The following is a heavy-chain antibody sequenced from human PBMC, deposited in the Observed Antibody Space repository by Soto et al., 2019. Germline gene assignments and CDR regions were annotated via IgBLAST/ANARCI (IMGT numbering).Heavy chain of an antibody. CDR1: GFTFGASY. D-gene: IGHD2-15*01. CDR2: ISPGSRYP. J-gene: IGHJ5*02. V-gene: IGHV3-11*06. CDR3: VRGGGGGLFDP. Sequence: QVQLVESGGGLVPPGGSLRLSCEGSGFTFGASYMSWIRQAPGKGLEWLSYISPGSRYPAYADSVKGRFTISRDNAKRSLYLQMMSLTAEDTAIYYCVRGGGGGLFDPWGQGTMVTVSS.